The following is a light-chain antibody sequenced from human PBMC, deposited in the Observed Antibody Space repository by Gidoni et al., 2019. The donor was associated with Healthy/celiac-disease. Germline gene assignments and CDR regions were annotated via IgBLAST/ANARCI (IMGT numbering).Light chain of an antibody. CDR2: EVS. CDR3: SSCTSSSTLVV. J-gene: IGLJ2*01. CDR1: SSDVGGYNY. V-gene: IGLV2-14*01. Sequence: QSALTQPAFVSGSPGQPITISCTGTSSDVGGYNYVSWYQQHPGNAPKHMIYEVSNRPSGVSNRFSGSKSGNTASLTISGLQAEDEADYYCSSCTSSSTLVVFGGGTKLTVL.